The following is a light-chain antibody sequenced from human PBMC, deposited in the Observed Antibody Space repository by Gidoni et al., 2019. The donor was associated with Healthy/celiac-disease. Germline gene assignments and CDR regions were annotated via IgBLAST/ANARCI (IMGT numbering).Light chain of an antibody. Sequence: QSVLTQPPSASGTPGQRVTISCSGSSSNIESNTVNWYHQLPGTAPKLLIYSNNQRPSGVPDPFSGSKSGTSASLAISGLQSEDEADYYCAAWDDSLNGPVVFGGGTKLTVL. CDR3: AAWDDSLNGPVV. CDR2: SNN. CDR1: SSNIESNT. J-gene: IGLJ2*01. V-gene: IGLV1-44*01.